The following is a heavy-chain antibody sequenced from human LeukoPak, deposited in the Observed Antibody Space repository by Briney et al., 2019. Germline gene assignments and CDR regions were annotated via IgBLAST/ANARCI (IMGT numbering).Heavy chain of an antibody. CDR3: ARHLAVPAALGWFDP. D-gene: IGHD2-2*01. J-gene: IGHJ5*02. Sequence: SETLSLTCTVSGGSISSGDYYWSWIRQPPGKGLEWIGYIYYSGSTYYNPSLKSRVTISVDTSKNQFSLKLSSVTAADTAVYYCARHLAVPAALGWFDPWGQGTLVTVSS. V-gene: IGHV4-30-4*01. CDR2: IYYSGST. CDR1: GGSISSGDYY.